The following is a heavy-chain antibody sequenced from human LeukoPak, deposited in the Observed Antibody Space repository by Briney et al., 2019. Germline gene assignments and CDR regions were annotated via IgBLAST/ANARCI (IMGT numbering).Heavy chain of an antibody. CDR2: IYYSGGT. Sequence: KPSETLSLTCTVSGGSISSYYWSWIRQPPGKGLEWIGYIYYSGGTNYNPSLKSRVTISVDTSKNQFSLKLSSVTATDTAVYYCARHLYSHDYDYWGQGTLVTVSS. D-gene: IGHD5-18*01. CDR1: GGSISSYY. V-gene: IGHV4-59*08. J-gene: IGHJ4*02. CDR3: ARHLYSHDYDY.